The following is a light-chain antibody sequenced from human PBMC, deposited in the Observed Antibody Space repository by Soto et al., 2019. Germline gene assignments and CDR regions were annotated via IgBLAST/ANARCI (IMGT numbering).Light chain of an antibody. J-gene: IGKJ1*01. CDR3: QQSYSTPSDWT. CDR2: AAS. Sequence: DIQMTQSPSSLSASVGDRVTITCRASQSISSYLNWYQQKPGKAPKLLIYAASSLQSGVPSRFSGSGSETDFTLTISSLQPEDFATYYCQQSYSTPSDWTFGQGTKVDIK. V-gene: IGKV1-39*01. CDR1: QSISSY.